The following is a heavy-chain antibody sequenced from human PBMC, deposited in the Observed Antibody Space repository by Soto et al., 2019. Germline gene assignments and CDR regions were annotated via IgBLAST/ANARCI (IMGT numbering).Heavy chain of an antibody. V-gene: IGHV6-1*01. J-gene: IGHJ6*02. CDR3: ARDPSSITIFGVVTARDDYGMDV. Sequence: PSQTLSLTCAISGDSVSSNSAAWNWIRQSPSRGLEWLGRTYYRSKWYNDYAVSVKSRITINPDTSKNQFSLQLNSVTPEDTAVYYCARDPSSITIFGVVTARDDYGMDVWGQGTTVTVSS. D-gene: IGHD3-3*01. CDR1: GDSVSSNSAA. CDR2: TYYRSKWYN.